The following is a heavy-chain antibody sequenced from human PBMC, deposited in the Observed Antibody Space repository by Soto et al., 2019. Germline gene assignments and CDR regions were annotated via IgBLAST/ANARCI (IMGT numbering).Heavy chain of an antibody. CDR2: INHSGSA. CDR1: GGSFIDYS. J-gene: IGHJ4*02. Sequence: QVLLQQWGAGRLKPSETLSLTCAVYGGSFIDYSWAWFRQSPGTGLEWIGEINHSGSANYNPSLKSRVTISVDTSKNQFSLKLYSVTAADAAVYYCARVSDYWSQGTLVTVSS. CDR3: ARVSDY. V-gene: IGHV4-34*01.